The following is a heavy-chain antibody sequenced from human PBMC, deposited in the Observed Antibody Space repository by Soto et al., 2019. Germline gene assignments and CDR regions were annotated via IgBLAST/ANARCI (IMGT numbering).Heavy chain of an antibody. D-gene: IGHD6-19*01. Sequence: QVQLVQSGAEVKKPGSSVKVSCKASGGPVSSYAISWVRQAPGQGLEWMGGIIPIFGTANYAQKFQGRVTIPADEDTSTAYMELRSLRSEDTSVDYCARGPPTRQKPMYSSGWHNWFDPWGQGTLVTVSS. CDR1: GGPVSSYA. CDR3: ARGPPTRQKPMYSSGWHNWFDP. V-gene: IGHV1-69*01. CDR2: IIPIFGTA. J-gene: IGHJ5*02.